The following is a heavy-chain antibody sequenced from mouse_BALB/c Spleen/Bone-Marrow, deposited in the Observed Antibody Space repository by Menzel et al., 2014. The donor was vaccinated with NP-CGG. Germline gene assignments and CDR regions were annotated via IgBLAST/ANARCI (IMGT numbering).Heavy chain of an antibody. Sequence: DVMLVEFGGGLVQPGGPLKLSCTASGFDFSRYWMSWVRQAPGKGLQWIGEINPESSTINYTPSLKDKFIISRDNAKNTLYLQMSKVRSEDTALYYCARLSYYGLTDYWGQGTTLTVSS. CDR2: INPESSTI. V-gene: IGHV4-1*02. CDR1: GFDFSRYW. J-gene: IGHJ2*01. CDR3: ARLSYYGLTDY. D-gene: IGHD1-2*01.